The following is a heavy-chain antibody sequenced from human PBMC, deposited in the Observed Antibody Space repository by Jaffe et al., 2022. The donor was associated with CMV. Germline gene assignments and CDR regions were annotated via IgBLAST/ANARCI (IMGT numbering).Heavy chain of an antibody. CDR1: GGSISSYY. D-gene: IGHD3-16*02. V-gene: IGHV4-59*01. Sequence: QVQLQESGPGLVKPSETLSLTCTVSGGSISSYYWSWIRQPPGKGLEWIGYIYYSGSTNYNPSLKSRVTISVDTSKNQFSLKLSSVTAADTAVYYCARTPLAERSPSRASYRNWFDPWGQGTLVTVSS. CDR3: ARTPLAERSPSRASYRNWFDP. J-gene: IGHJ5*02. CDR2: IYYSGST.